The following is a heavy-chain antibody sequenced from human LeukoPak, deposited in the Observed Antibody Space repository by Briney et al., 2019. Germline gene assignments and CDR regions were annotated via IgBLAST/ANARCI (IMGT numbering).Heavy chain of an antibody. CDR3: AKDWPVSGDHYSPFDY. V-gene: IGHV3-33*06. D-gene: IGHD4-11*01. Sequence: HPGRSLRLSCAGSRFTFGGYGMHWFRQTPGKGLEWVAVIAYDGSRAFYADSVKGRFTISRDSSKNTLHLQMDSLRAEDTAVYYCAKDWPVSGDHYSPFDYWGQGTLVTVSS. CDR2: IAYDGSRA. CDR1: RFTFGGYG. J-gene: IGHJ4*02.